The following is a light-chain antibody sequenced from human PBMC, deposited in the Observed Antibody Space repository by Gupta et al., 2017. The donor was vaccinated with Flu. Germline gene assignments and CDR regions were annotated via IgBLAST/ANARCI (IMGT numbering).Light chain of an antibody. Sequence: ILVTLSPDSLPVSLGERATINCQSSQSGLDSSNNRNCLAWFQQRPGQAPKLLIYGGSARAAGVPDRLTGRGSETDFTLTISSRQTEDVAVNYCKKDISSPLTFGHGTNVEIK. CDR3: KKDISSPLT. V-gene: IGKV4-1*01. J-gene: IGKJ1*01. CDR1: QSGLDSSNNRNC. CDR2: GGS.